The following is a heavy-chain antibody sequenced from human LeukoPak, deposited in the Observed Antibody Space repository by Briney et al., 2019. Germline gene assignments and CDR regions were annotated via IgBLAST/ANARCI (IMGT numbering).Heavy chain of an antibody. Sequence: GASVKVSCKASGYTFTSYGISWVRQAPGQGLEWMGWISAYNGNTNYAQKLQGRVTMTTDTSTSTAYMELRGLRSDDTAMYYCARDMGFLWFGESPYYYYGMDVWGQGTTVTVSS. CDR1: GYTFTSYG. CDR2: ISAYNGNT. CDR3: ARDMGFLWFGESPYYYYGMDV. J-gene: IGHJ6*02. D-gene: IGHD3-10*01. V-gene: IGHV1-18*01.